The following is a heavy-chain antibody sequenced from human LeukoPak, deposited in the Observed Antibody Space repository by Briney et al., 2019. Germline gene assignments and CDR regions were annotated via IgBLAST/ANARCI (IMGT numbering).Heavy chain of an antibody. Sequence: PGTSLRLSCAASGFPFSSYGMHWVRQAPGKGLEWVARLVYDARSDYANSVKGRFSISRDDSKNTLFLDMSNLRVEDTALYYCGRDLSAAFDFWGQGVLVTVSS. J-gene: IGHJ4*02. CDR2: LVYDARS. D-gene: IGHD6-19*01. CDR3: GRDLSAAFDF. CDR1: GFPFSSYG. V-gene: IGHV3-33*01.